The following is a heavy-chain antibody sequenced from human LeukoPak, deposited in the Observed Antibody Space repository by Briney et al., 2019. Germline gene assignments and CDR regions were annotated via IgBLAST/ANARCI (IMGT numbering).Heavy chain of an antibody. J-gene: IGHJ6*02. CDR2: IYYSGST. V-gene: IGHV4-39*07. CDR3: ARDSSDYYYGMDV. CDR1: GGSISSSSYY. Sequence: SETLSLTFTVSGGSISSSSYYWGWIRQPPGKGLEWIGSIYYSGSTYYNPSLKSRVTISVDTSKNQFSLKLSSVTAADTAVYYCARDSSDYYYGMDVWGQGTTVTVSS.